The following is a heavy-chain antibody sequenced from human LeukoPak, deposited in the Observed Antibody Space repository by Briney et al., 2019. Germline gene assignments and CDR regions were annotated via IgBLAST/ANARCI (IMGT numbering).Heavy chain of an antibody. Sequence: KPGGSLRLSCVASGFAFETYTMNWVRQAPGKGLEWVSLISSTSSDINYADSVRDRFTISRDNAKNSLFLQMDSLRVEDTAVYYCAKGLFSGYDKYLDSWGQGTLVTVSS. J-gene: IGHJ4*02. V-gene: IGHV3-21*04. CDR2: ISSTSSDI. D-gene: IGHD5-12*01. CDR3: AKGLFSGYDKYLDS. CDR1: GFAFETYT.